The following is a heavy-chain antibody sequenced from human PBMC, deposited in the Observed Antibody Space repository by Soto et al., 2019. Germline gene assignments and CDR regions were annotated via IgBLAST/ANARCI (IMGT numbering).Heavy chain of an antibody. V-gene: IGHV1-18*01. J-gene: IGHJ3*02. Sequence: GASVKVSCKASGYTFTSYGFSWVRQAPGQGLEWMGWISAYNGNTNYAQKLQGRVTMTTDTSTSTAYMELRSLRAEDTALYYCARSGSVSLLRYGFDIWGHGTMVTVSS. CDR1: GYTFTSYG. D-gene: IGHD3-10*01. CDR2: ISAYNGNT. CDR3: ARSGSVSLLRYGFDI.